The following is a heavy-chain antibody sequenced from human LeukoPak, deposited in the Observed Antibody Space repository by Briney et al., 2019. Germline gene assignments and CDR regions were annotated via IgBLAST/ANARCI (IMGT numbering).Heavy chain of an antibody. CDR3: ARDRLRWPKIDY. V-gene: IGHV3-21*01. J-gene: IGHJ4*02. Sequence: AGGSLRLSCAASGFTFSSYGMHWVRQAPGKGLEWVASISSSSSYIYYADSVKGRFTISRDNAKNSLYLQMNSLRAEDTAVYYCARDRLRWPKIDYWGQGTLVTVSS. CDR1: GFTFSSYG. D-gene: IGHD4-23*01. CDR2: ISSSSSYI.